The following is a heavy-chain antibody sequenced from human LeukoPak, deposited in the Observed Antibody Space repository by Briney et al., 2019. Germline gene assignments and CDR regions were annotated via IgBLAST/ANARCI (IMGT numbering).Heavy chain of an antibody. J-gene: IGHJ4*02. D-gene: IGHD2-2*01. Sequence: PGGSLRLSCAASGFTFSSYAMSWVRQAPGKGLEWVSAISGSGGSTYYADSVKGRFTISRDNSKNTLYLQMNSLRAEDTAVYYCANPDSIVVVPAAAWSHWGQGTLVTVSS. CDR3: ANPDSIVVVPAAAWSH. CDR1: GFTFSSYA. V-gene: IGHV3-23*01. CDR2: ISGSGGST.